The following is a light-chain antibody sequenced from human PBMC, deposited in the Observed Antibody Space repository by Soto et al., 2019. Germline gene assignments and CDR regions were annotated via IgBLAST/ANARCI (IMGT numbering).Light chain of an antibody. V-gene: IGLV2-14*01. J-gene: IGLJ1*01. CDR3: SSYTITTTLV. Sequence: QSALTQPASVSGSPGQSITISCTGTSSDVGGYNYVSWYQQHPGKAPKLMIYEVSNRPSGVSNRFSGSKSANTASLTISGLQAEDEADYYCSSYTITTTLVFGTGTQLTVL. CDR2: EVS. CDR1: SSDVGGYNY.